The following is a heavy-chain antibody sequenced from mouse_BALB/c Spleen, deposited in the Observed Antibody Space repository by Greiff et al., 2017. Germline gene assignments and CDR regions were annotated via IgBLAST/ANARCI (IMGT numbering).Heavy chain of an antibody. Sequence: EVQRVESGGGLVQPGGSLRLSCATSGFTFSDFYMEWVRQPPGKRLEWIAASRNKANDYTTEYSASVKGRFIVSRDTSQSILYLRMNALRAEDTAIYYCARDAIYYGGFAYWGQGTLVTVSA. J-gene: IGHJ3*01. D-gene: IGHD2-1*01. CDR1: GFTFSDFY. CDR3: ARDAIYYGGFAY. CDR2: SRNKANDYTT. V-gene: IGHV7-1*02.